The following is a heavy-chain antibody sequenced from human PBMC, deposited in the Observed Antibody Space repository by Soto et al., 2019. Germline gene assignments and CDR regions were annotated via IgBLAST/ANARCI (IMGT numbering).Heavy chain of an antibody. D-gene: IGHD2-2*01. CDR3: ATENCSSTSCYPGEDYFPC. V-gene: IGHV3-21*01. CDR1: GFSFSSYS. CDR2: ISSSSSYI. J-gene: IGHJ4*02. Sequence: EVQLVESGGGLVKPGVSLRLSCAASGFSFSSYSMNWVRQAPGKGLEWVSSISSSSSYIYYADSVKGRFTISRDNAKHSLCLQLQGTRAEAPVVYYWATENCSSTSCYPGEDYFPCWGQGAPDIVSS.